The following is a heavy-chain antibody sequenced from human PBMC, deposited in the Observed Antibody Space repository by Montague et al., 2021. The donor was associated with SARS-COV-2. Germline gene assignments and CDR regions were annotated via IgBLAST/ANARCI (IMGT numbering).Heavy chain of an antibody. CDR1: GFIFGDYW. Sequence: SLRLSCAASGFIFGDYWMSWVRQAPGKGLEWVANINLDGSEQYYMDSVKGRFTVSRDNARNSLSLQMNSLRAEDTAVYYCARYYVSGNYGFDLWGQGTMVTVSS. V-gene: IGHV3-7*01. J-gene: IGHJ3*01. CDR3: ARYYVSGNYGFDL. D-gene: IGHD3-10*01. CDR2: INLDGSEQ.